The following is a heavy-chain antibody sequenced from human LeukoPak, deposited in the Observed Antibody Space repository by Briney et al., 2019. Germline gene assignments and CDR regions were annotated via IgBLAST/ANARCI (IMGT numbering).Heavy chain of an antibody. Sequence: ASVKVSCKASGYTFTSYDINWVRQDTGQGLEWMGWMNPNSGNTGYAQKFQGRVTMTRNTSISTAYMELSSLRSEDTAVYYCARGRRISSGYLPFDYWGQGTLVTVSS. V-gene: IGHV1-8*01. CDR3: ARGRRISSGYLPFDY. CDR1: GYTFTSYD. CDR2: MNPNSGNT. D-gene: IGHD3-22*01. J-gene: IGHJ4*02.